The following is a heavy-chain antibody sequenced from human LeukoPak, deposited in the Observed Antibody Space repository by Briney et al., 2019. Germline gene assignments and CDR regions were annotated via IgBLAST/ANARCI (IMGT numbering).Heavy chain of an antibody. CDR3: ARDALGGIYCSSTSCYPDY. Sequence: GASVKVPCKASGYTFTSYGISWVRQAPGQGLEWMGRISAYNGNTNYAQKLQGRVTMTTDTSTSTAYMELRSLRSDDTAVYYCARDALGGIYCSSTSCYPDYWGQGTLVTVSS. D-gene: IGHD2-2*01. J-gene: IGHJ4*02. CDR1: GYTFTSYG. V-gene: IGHV1-18*01. CDR2: ISAYNGNT.